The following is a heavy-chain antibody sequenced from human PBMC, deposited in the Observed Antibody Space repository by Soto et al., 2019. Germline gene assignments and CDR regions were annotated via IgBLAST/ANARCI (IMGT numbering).Heavy chain of an antibody. CDR3: ARGRKYCSSTSCYLDWFDP. J-gene: IGHJ5*02. CDR2: IYYSGST. D-gene: IGHD2-2*01. Sequence: TLSLTCTVSGGSISSGGYYWSWIRQHPGKGLEWIGYIYYSGSTYYNPSLKSRVTISVDTSKNQFSLKLSSVTAADTAVYYCARGRKYCSSTSCYLDWFDPWGQGTLVTVS. V-gene: IGHV4-31*03. CDR1: GGSISSGGYY.